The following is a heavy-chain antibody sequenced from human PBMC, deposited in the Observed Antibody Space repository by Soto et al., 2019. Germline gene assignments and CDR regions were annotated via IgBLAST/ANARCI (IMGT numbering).Heavy chain of an antibody. J-gene: IGHJ6*02. CDR2: INSDGSST. CDR3: ARGYHYGSGSYYIDYYGMDV. D-gene: IGHD3-10*01. CDR1: GFTFSSYW. V-gene: IGHV3-74*01. Sequence: GGSLRLSCAASGFTFSSYWMHWVRQAPGKGLVWVSRINSDGSSTSYADSVKGRFTISRDNAKNTLYLQMNSLRAEDTAVYYCARGYHYGSGSYYIDYYGMDVWGQGTTVTVSS.